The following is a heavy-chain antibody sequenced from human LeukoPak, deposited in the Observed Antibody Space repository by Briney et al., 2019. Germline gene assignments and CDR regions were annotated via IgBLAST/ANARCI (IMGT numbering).Heavy chain of an antibody. CDR1: GGSISSSIYY. J-gene: IGHJ4*02. CDR2: IYYSGST. D-gene: IGHD4-11*01. CDR3: ARHSRDFDY. V-gene: IGHV4-39*07. Sequence: LETLSLTCTVSGGSISSSIYYWGWIRQPPGKGLEWIGSIYYSGSTYYNPSLKSRVTISVDTSKNQFSLKLSSVTAADTAVYYCARHSRDFDYWGQGTLVTVSS.